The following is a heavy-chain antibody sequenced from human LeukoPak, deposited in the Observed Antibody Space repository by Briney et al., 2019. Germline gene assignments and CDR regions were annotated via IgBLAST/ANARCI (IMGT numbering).Heavy chain of an antibody. Sequence: GGSLRLSCAASGFTFTTYWMGWVRQAPGKGLEWVANIKQDGSEKYYVDSVKGRFTISRDNAKNSLYLQMNSLRAEDTAVYYCARDKIVGATHFDYWGQGTLVTVSS. J-gene: IGHJ4*02. CDR2: IKQDGSEK. CDR1: GFTFTTYW. CDR3: ARDKIVGATHFDY. V-gene: IGHV3-7*01. D-gene: IGHD1-26*01.